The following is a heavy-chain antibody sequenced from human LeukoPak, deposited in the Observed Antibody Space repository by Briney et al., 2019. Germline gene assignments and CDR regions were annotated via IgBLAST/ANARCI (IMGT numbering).Heavy chain of an antibody. Sequence: SETLSLTCTVSGGSISSSSYYWGWIRQPPGKGLEWIATIYYSGSTYYNPSLKSRVTISVDTSKNQFFLKLSSVTAADTAVYYCARDNSVRDEAWWFNPWGQGTLVTVSS. CDR3: ARDNSVRDEAWWFNP. CDR1: GGSISSSSYY. V-gene: IGHV4-39*02. J-gene: IGHJ5*02. D-gene: IGHD5-24*01. CDR2: IYYSGST.